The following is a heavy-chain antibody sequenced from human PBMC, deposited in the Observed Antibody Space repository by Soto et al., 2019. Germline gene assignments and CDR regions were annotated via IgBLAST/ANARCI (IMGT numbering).Heavy chain of an antibody. CDR1: GGSISSHY. J-gene: IGHJ4*02. Sequence: PSETLSLTCTVSGGSISSHYWSWIRQPPGQGLEWIGYVYYSGSTNYNPSLKSRVTISVDTSKNQFSLKLSSVTAADTAVYYCARAGGNDYIWGSYRYSLGYWGQGTLVTVSS. CDR2: VYYSGST. CDR3: ARAGGNDYIWGSYRYSLGY. V-gene: IGHV4-59*11. D-gene: IGHD3-16*02.